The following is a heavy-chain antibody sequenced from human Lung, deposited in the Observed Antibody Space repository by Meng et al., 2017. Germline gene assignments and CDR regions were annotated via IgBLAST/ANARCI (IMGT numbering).Heavy chain of an antibody. CDR3: AHSPSTYGSGSYIFDH. CDR1: RFYLSPSGVG. J-gene: IGHJ4*02. V-gene: IGHV2-5*02. CDR2: IYWDDDK. Sequence: QTTLKESLSSLVTPPPPPTLPCTFPRFYLSPSGVGVGWISQPPGKALELRALIYWDDDKRYSSALKSRLTITKDTSKNQVVLTKTNMDPVDTATYYCAHSPSTYGSGSYIFDHWGQGTLVTVSS. D-gene: IGHD3-10*01.